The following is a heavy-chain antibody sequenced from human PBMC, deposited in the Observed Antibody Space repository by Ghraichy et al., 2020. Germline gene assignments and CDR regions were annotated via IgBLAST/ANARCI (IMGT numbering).Heavy chain of an antibody. CDR1: GDSIDNYRHY. J-gene: IGHJ4*02. CDR3: ARHVLKRNLADYFDN. V-gene: IGHV4-39*01. Sequence: SETLSLTCTVFGDSIDNYRHYWGWIRQTPGGGLECIGSIYYSGTTSYSPTLRSRVTMSVYASKNQFSLQLSSVTAADTAVYYCARHVLKRNLADYFDNWGQGTLVTVSS. D-gene: IGHD2/OR15-2a*01. CDR2: IYYSGTT.